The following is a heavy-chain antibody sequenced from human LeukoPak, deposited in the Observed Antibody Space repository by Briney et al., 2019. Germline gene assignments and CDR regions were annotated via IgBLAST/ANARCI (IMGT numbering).Heavy chain of an antibody. CDR3: ARGTIYCSGGSCYFDY. CDR1: GGTFSNYA. J-gene: IGHJ4*01. V-gene: IGHV1-69*04. CDR2: IIPILGIA. D-gene: IGHD2-15*01. Sequence: SVKVSCKASGGTFSNYAISWVRQAPGQGLEWMGRIIPILGIANYAQKFQGRVTITADKSTSTAYMELSSLRSEDTAVYYCARGTIYCSGGSCYFDYWXXXTXVTVSS.